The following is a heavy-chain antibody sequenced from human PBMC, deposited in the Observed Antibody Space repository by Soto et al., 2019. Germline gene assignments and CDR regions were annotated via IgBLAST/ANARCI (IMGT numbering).Heavy chain of an antibody. D-gene: IGHD2-15*01. CDR3: ASSGGLYYFDY. CDR1: GFTVSSNY. Sequence: SLRLSCAASGFTVSSNYMSWVHQAPGKGLEWVSVIYSGGSTYYADSVKGRFTISRDNSKNTLYLQMNSLRAEDTAVYYCASSGGLYYFDYWGQGTLATVSS. CDR2: IYSGGST. V-gene: IGHV3-53*01. J-gene: IGHJ4*02.